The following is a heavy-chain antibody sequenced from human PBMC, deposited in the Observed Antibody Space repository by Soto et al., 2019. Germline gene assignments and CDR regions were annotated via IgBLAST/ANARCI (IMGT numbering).Heavy chain of an antibody. CDR3: ASYCSGGSCSGYYFDY. CDR2: INSDGSST. V-gene: IGHV3-74*01. Sequence: PGGSLILSCAASGFTFSSYWMHWVRQAPGKGLVWVSRINSDGSSTSYADSVKGRFTISRDNAKNTLYLQMNSLRAEDTAVYYCASYCSGGSCSGYYFDYWGQGTLVTVSS. CDR1: GFTFSSYW. J-gene: IGHJ4*02. D-gene: IGHD2-15*01.